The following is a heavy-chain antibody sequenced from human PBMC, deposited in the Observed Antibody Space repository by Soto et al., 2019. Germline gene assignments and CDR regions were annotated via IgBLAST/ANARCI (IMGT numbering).Heavy chain of an antibody. V-gene: IGHV4-31*03. Sequence: SETLSRTCTVSGASIRSGGYFWSSIRQHPGKGLEWIGFIYYSGSTYYNPSLKSRVTISVDTSKNQFSLKLSSVTAADTAVYYCAREGAAPYYYYGMDVWGQGTTVS. CDR2: IYYSGST. J-gene: IGHJ6*02. D-gene: IGHD6-6*01. CDR3: AREGAAPYYYYGMDV. CDR1: GASIRSGGYF.